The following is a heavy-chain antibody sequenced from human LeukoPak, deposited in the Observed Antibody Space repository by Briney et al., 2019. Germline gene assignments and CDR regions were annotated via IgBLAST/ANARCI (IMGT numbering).Heavy chain of an antibody. CDR1: GYTFTRYY. CDR3: ARGRATAIDY. J-gene: IGHJ4*02. CDR2: INPNSGGT. Sequence: ASVKVSCKASGYTFTRYYMHWVRQAPGQGLEWMGWINPNSGGTNYEQNFQGRITITRDTSISTAYLELSRLRSDDTAVYYCARGRATAIDYWGQGTLVTVSS. D-gene: IGHD5-18*01. V-gene: IGHV1-2*02.